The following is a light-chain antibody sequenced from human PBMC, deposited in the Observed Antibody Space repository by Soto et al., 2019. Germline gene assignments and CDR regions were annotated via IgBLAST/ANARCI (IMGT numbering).Light chain of an antibody. Sequence: IVLTQSPATLSLSPGERATLSCRASQSVRSYLAWYQQNPGQTPRLLIYDAFHRATGIPARFSGSGSGTDFTLTISSLEPEDFAVYYCQQRGNWPQTFGPGTKVDI. J-gene: IGKJ3*01. V-gene: IGKV3-11*01. CDR1: QSVRSY. CDR2: DAF. CDR3: QQRGNWPQT.